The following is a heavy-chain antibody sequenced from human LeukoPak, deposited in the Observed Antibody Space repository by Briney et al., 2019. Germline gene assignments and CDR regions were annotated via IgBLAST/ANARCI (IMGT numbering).Heavy chain of an antibody. D-gene: IGHD2-15*01. CDR1: GFTFSSYA. CDR3: AREGLGYCSGGSCYGTLGGIDY. J-gene: IGHJ4*02. CDR2: ISSNGGST. Sequence: GGSLRLSCAASGFTFSSYAMSWVRQAPGKGLEYVSAISSNGGSTYYANSVKGRFTISRDNSKNTLYLQMGSLRAEDMAVYYCAREGLGYCSGGSCYGTLGGIDYWGQGTLVTVSS. V-gene: IGHV3-64*01.